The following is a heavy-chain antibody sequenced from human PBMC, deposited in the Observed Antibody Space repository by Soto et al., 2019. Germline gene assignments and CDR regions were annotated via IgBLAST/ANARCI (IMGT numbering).Heavy chain of an antibody. D-gene: IGHD3-16*01. CDR1: GYTFTRYY. CDR3: ARTLTPNPAEYFQH. CDR2: INPSGGST. V-gene: IGHV1-46*03. J-gene: IGHJ1*01. Sequence: QVQLVQSGAEAKKPGASVKVSCKASGYTFTRYYMHWVRQAPGQGLEWMGIINPSGGSTTYAQKFEGRVTMTRDTSTITVYMELSSLRSEDTAVYYCARTLTPNPAEYFQHWGQGTLVTVSS.